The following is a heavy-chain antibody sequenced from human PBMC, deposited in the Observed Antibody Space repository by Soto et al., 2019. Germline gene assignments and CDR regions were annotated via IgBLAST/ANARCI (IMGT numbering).Heavy chain of an antibody. CDR1: GGTFSSYA. CDR2: IIPIFGTA. V-gene: IGHV1-69*13. CDR3: SRRCGGSCYSDYYYYGMDV. D-gene: IGHD2-15*01. Sequence: SVKVSCKASGGTFSSYAISWVRQAPGQGLEWMGGIIPIFGTANYAQKFQGRVTITADESTSTAYMELSSLSSEDTAVYYCSRRCGGSCYSDYYYYGMDVWGQGTTVTVSS. J-gene: IGHJ6*02.